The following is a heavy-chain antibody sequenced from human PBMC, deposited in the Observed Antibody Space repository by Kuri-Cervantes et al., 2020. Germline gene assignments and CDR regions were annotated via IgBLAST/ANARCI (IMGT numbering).Heavy chain of an antibody. D-gene: IGHD2-21*02. J-gene: IGHJ4*02. CDR2: INAGNGNT. CDR1: GYTFTSYA. CDR3: ARDRCGGDCYSGVVDY. V-gene: IGHV1-3*01. Sequence: ASVKVSCKASGYTFTSYAMHWVRQAPGQRLEWMGWINAGNGNTKYSQKFQGRVTITRDTSASTAYMELSSLRSDDTAVYYCARDRCGGDCYSGVVDYWGQGTLVTVSS.